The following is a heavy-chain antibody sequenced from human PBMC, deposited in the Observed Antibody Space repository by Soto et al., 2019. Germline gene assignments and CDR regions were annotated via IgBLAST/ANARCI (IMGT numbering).Heavy chain of an antibody. J-gene: IGHJ6*02. CDR3: ARDSLIAAAGTEDYYGMDV. D-gene: IGHD6-13*01. CDR2: IYYSGST. CDR1: GGSISSGGYY. Sequence: QVQLQESGPGLVKPSQTLSLTCTVSGGSISSGGYYWSWIRQHPGKGLEWIGYIYYSGSTYYNPSLKRRVTISVDTSKNQFSLKLSSVTAADTAVYYCARDSLIAAAGTEDYYGMDVWGQGTTVTVSS. V-gene: IGHV4-31*03.